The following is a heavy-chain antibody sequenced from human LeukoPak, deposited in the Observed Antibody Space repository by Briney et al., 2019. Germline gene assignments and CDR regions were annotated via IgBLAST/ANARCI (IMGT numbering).Heavy chain of an antibody. Sequence: GGSLRLSCTASGFTFGSYTMNWVRQAPGKGLEWVAVISSDGSYKYYADSVKGRFTISRDNSKNTLYLQMNSLIPEDTAVYYCARQYISGQWYFDYWGQGTLVTVSS. CDR2: ISSDGSYK. J-gene: IGHJ4*02. D-gene: IGHD5-18*01. V-gene: IGHV3-30*04. CDR1: GFTFGSYT. CDR3: ARQYISGQWYFDY.